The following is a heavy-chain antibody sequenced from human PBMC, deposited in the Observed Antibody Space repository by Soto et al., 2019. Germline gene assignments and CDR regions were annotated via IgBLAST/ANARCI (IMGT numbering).Heavy chain of an antibody. CDR3: ARGYYGSGSYTDYYYYYYMDV. CDR1: GGSISSYY. D-gene: IGHD3-10*01. Sequence: SETLSLTCTVSGGSISSYYWSWIRQPPGKGLEWIGYIYYSGSTNYNPSLKSRVTISVDTSKNQFSLKLSSVTAADTAVYYCARGYYGSGSYTDYYYYYYMDVWGKGTTVTVSS. J-gene: IGHJ6*03. V-gene: IGHV4-59*01. CDR2: IYYSGST.